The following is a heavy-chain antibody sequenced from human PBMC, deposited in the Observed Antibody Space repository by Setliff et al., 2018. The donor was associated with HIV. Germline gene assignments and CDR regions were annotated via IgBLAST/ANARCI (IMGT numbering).Heavy chain of an antibody. CDR2: VSAYDGKA. CDR1: GYSFTTYG. Sequence: ASVTVSCKASGYSFTTYGISWVRQAPGQGLEWMGWVSAYDGKALYAQKFQGRVTMTTDTSTSTAYMDLRGLRSDDTAVYYCAKCSEMLGTPATTSGYYCGWFDPWGQGTLVTVSS. V-gene: IGHV1-18*01. CDR3: AKCSEMLGTPATTSGYYCGWFDP. J-gene: IGHJ5*02. D-gene: IGHD3-22*01.